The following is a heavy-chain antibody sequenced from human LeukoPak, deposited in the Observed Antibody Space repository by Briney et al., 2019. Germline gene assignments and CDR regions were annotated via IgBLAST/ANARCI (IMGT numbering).Heavy chain of an antibody. D-gene: IGHD3-3*01. Sequence: ASVKVSCKASGGTFSSYTISWVRQAPGQGLEWMGRIIPILGIANYAQKFQGRVTITADKSTSTAYMELSSLRSEDTAVYYCASDFWSGYYTDYYFDYWGQGTLVTVSS. CDR2: IIPILGIA. CDR1: GGTFSSYT. CDR3: ASDFWSGYYTDYYFDY. V-gene: IGHV1-69*02. J-gene: IGHJ4*02.